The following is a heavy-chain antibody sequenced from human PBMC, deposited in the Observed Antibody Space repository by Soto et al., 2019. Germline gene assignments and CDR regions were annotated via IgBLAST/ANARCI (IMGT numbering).Heavy chain of an antibody. CDR1: GFTFSSYG. Sequence: RLSCAASGFTFSSYGMHWVRQAPGKGLEWVAVIWYDGSNKYYADSVKGRFTISRDNSKNTLYLQMNSLRAEDTAVYYCARGPRFYLYGSGRGGMDVWGQGTTVTVSS. J-gene: IGHJ6*02. CDR3: ARGPRFYLYGSGRGGMDV. V-gene: IGHV3-33*01. CDR2: IWYDGSNK. D-gene: IGHD3-10*01.